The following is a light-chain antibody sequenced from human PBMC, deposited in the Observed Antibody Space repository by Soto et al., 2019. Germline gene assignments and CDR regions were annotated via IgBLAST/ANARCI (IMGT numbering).Light chain of an antibody. CDR1: SSDVGGYNY. Sequence: QSALTHPASVSGSPGQSITISCTGTSSDVGGYNYVSWYQQHPGKAPKLMIYEVSNRPSGVSNRFSGSKSGNTASLTIYGLQAEDEADYYCRSYTSSSTRVFGTGTKLTVL. CDR2: EVS. CDR3: RSYTSSSTRV. J-gene: IGLJ1*01. V-gene: IGLV2-14*01.